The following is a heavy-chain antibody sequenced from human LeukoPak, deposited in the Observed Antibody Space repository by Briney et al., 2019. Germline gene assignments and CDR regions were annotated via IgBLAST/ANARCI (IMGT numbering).Heavy chain of an antibody. J-gene: IGHJ4*02. CDR2: ISFDGNQE. Sequence: SGGSLRLSCEASGCTFDNYAMHWVRQAPGRRLEWVAVISFDGNQEYYPDSVKGRFTISRDNSKNTLYLQMNGLKTEDTAVYYCAREGSIVARTDYWGQGALIIVSS. CDR1: GCTFDNYA. V-gene: IGHV3-30-3*01. D-gene: IGHD3-16*02. CDR3: AREGSIVARTDY.